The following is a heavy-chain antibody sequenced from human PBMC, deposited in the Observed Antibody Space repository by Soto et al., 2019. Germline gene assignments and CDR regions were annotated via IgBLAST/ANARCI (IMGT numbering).Heavy chain of an antibody. D-gene: IGHD2-2*01. V-gene: IGHV4-4*07. Sequence: PSETLSLTCTFSGGAISTYYWTWIRQPAGKGLEWIGRIYSSGSTKYNPSLQSRVTMSLDTSNNQFSLRLTSVTAAETAVYYCARGQRSSDWFDPWGQGTLVTV. CDR2: IYSSGST. CDR1: GGAISTYY. CDR3: ARGQRSSDWFDP. J-gene: IGHJ5*02.